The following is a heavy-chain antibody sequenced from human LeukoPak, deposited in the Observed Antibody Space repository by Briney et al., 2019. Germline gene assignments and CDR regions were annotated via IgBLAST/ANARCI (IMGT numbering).Heavy chain of an antibody. CDR1: GFTFSTYA. Sequence: GRSLRLSCAASGFTFSTYAMHWVRRAPGKGLVWVAVISYHARNTYYADSVKGRFTISRDNSKNTVYLQMTSLRVEDTAVYYCAKDLRPRAPLWYFDYWGQGALVTVSS. CDR2: ISYHARNT. CDR3: AKDLRPRAPLWYFDY. J-gene: IGHJ4*02. V-gene: IGHV3-30*04. D-gene: IGHD3-10*01.